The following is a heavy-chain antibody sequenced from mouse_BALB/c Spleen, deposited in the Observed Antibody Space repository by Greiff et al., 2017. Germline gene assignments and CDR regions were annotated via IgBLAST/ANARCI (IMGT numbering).Heavy chain of an antibody. CDR1: GFTFSDYG. V-gene: IGHV5-15*02. Sequence: EVKLLESGGGLVQPGGSRKLSCAASGFTFSDYGMAWVRQAPGKGPEWVAFISNLAYSIYYADTVTGRFTISRENAKNTLYLEMSSLRSEDTAMYYCARERGLRQAWFAYWGQGTLVTVSA. J-gene: IGHJ3*01. CDR2: ISNLAYSI. CDR3: ARERGLRQAWFAY. D-gene: IGHD2-4*01.